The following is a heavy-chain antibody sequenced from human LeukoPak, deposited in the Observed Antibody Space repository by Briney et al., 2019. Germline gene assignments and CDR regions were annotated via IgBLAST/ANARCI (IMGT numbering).Heavy chain of an antibody. Sequence: GGSLRLSCAASGFTFSSYAVRWVRQAPGKGLEWVSAISGSDGSTYYADSVKGRFTISRDNSKNTLYLQMNSLRAEDTAIYYCAKAMVRGVIGSQFDYWGQGTLVTVSS. CDR2: ISGSDGST. J-gene: IGHJ4*02. V-gene: IGHV3-23*01. CDR3: AKAMVRGVIGSQFDY. CDR1: GFTFSSYA. D-gene: IGHD3-10*01.